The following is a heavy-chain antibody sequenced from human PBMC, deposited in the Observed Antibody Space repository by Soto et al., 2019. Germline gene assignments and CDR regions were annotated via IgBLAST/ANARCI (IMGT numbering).Heavy chain of an antibody. Sequence: SETLSLTCAVYGGSFSGYYWSWIRQPPGKGLEWIGEINHSGSTNYNPSLKSRVTISVDTSKNQFSLKLSSVTAADTAVYYCARVGGSSWRNDYWGQGTLVTVSS. V-gene: IGHV4-34*01. D-gene: IGHD6-13*01. J-gene: IGHJ4*02. CDR1: GGSFSGYY. CDR2: INHSGST. CDR3: ARVGGSSWRNDY.